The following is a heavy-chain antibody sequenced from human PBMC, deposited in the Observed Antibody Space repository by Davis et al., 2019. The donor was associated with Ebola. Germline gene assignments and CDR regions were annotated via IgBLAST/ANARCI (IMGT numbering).Heavy chain of an antibody. D-gene: IGHD3-3*01. CDR1: AGTFSSYA. Sequence: AASVKVSCKASAGTFSSYAISWVRQAPGQGLEWMGGIIPIFGTANYAQKFQGRVTITADESTSTAYMELSSLRSEDTAVYYCARGRYYDFWSSPGARYYYGMDVWGQGTTVIVSS. V-gene: IGHV1-69*13. J-gene: IGHJ6*02. CDR2: IIPIFGTA. CDR3: ARGRYYDFWSSPGARYYYGMDV.